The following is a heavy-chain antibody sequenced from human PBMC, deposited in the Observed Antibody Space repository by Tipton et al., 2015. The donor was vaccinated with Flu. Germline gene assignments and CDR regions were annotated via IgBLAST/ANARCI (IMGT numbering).Heavy chain of an antibody. CDR1: GGTFNSYV. Sequence: QLVQSRAEVKKPGSSVKVSCKASGGTFNSYVISWVRQAPGQGLEWMGGILPIFGTTNYAQKFQGRVAITADESTSTAYMEVSSLRSEDTAVYYCARGSVEHYYDNSNYGSFDYWGQGTLVTVSS. J-gene: IGHJ4*02. D-gene: IGHD3-22*01. CDR3: ARGSVEHYYDNSNYGSFDY. CDR2: ILPIFGTT. V-gene: IGHV1-69*01.